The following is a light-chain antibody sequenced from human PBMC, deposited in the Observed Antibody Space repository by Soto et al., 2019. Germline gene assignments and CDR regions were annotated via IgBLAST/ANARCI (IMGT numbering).Light chain of an antibody. CDR1: QSVSSN. CDR2: GAS. J-gene: IGKJ1*01. V-gene: IGKV3-15*01. CDR3: QQYTCLWT. Sequence: EIVMPQSPATLSVSPGASATLSGRASQSVSSNLAWYQQKPGQAPRLLIYGASTRATGIPARFSGSGSGTEFTLTISSLQPDDFATYYCQQYTCLWTFGPGTKVDIK.